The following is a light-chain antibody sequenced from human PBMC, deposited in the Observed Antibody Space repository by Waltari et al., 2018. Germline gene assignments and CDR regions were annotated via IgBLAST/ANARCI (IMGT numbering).Light chain of an antibody. Sequence: FALSQPPSVSVSPGQTASITCSADNCGDKFAPWYQQKPGPSPLLVIYQDNKRPSGIPERFSGSNSGNTATLTISGPQAVDEADYYCQAWDSSTYVVFGGGTKLTVL. CDR2: QDN. J-gene: IGLJ2*01. V-gene: IGLV3-1*01. CDR1: NCGDKF. CDR3: QAWDSSTYVV.